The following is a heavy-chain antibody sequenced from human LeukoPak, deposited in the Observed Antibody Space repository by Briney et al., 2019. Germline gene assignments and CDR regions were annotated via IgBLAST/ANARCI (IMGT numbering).Heavy chain of an antibody. J-gene: IGHJ6*03. CDR1: GGSISSYY. V-gene: IGHV4-4*07. CDR2: IYTSGST. D-gene: IGHD2-2*01. Sequence: SETLSLTCTVSGGSISSYYWSWIRQPAGKGLEWIGRIYTSGSTNYNPSLKSRVTMSVDTSKNQFSLKLSSVTAADTAVYYCARDSRLRGIVVVPAAQNAPYYYYMDVWGKGTTVTVSS. CDR3: ARDSRLRGIVVVPAAQNAPYYYYMDV.